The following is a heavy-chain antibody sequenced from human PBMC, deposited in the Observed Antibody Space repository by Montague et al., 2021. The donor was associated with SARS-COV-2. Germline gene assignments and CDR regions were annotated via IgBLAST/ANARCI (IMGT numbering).Heavy chain of an antibody. CDR2: INHGGST. Sequence: SETLSLTCAVHGSSFSGYYWNWIRQSPGKGLEWIGEINHGGSTKFSPSLKGRLTISTDTSKNQFSLKLTFVAAADTAVYYCARLRDGVVPSPILGVGPSSYYYDVDVWGRGALVTVSS. CDR1: GSSFSGYY. V-gene: IGHV4-34*01. D-gene: IGHD3-10*01. CDR3: ARLRDGVVPSPILGVGPSSYYYDVDV. J-gene: IGHJ6*03.